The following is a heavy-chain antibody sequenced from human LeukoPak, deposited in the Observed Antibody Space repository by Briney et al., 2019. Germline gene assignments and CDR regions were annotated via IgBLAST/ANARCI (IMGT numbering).Heavy chain of an antibody. Sequence: GGSLRLSCAPSGFTFRDFDMHWVRQAPGKGLEWVSSITTTSSYIYHADSVKGRFTISRDNAKNSLYLQMNSLRAEDTAVYYCARDRTTVTTFDYWGQGTLVTVSS. D-gene: IGHD4-17*01. CDR3: ARDRTTVTTFDY. CDR1: GFTFRDFD. CDR2: ITTTSSYI. J-gene: IGHJ4*02. V-gene: IGHV3-21*01.